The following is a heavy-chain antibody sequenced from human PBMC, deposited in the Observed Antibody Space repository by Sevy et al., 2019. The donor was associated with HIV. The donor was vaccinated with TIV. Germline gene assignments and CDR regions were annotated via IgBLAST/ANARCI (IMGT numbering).Heavy chain of an antibody. D-gene: IGHD1-26*01. V-gene: IGHV4-59*08. CDR2: IYYNGHI. CDR3: AGENAWGRGYS. CDR1: DGSITSLY. J-gene: IGHJ4*02. Sequence: SETLSLTCTVSDGSITSLYWNWIRQPPGKGLEWIANIYYNGHINYNPSLKSRVTLSLDTSKNQFSLRLSSVTAADTARYYCAGENAWGRGYSWGQGTLVTVSS.